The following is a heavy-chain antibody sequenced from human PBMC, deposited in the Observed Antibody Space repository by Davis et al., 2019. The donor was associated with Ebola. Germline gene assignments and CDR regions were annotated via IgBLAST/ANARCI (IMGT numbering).Heavy chain of an antibody. J-gene: IGHJ6*02. D-gene: IGHD6-6*01. Sequence: PGGSLRLSCTVSGGSVSSGSYYWSWLRQPPGKGLEWIGYIYYSGSTNYNPSLKSRVTISVDTSKNQFSLKLSSVTAADTAVYYCARDKSIAAPNYYYGMDVWGQGTTVTVSS. V-gene: IGHV4-61*01. CDR3: ARDKSIAAPNYYYGMDV. CDR1: GGSVSSGSYY. CDR2: IYYSGST.